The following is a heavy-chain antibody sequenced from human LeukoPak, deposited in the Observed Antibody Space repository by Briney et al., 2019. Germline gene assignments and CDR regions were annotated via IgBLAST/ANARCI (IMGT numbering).Heavy chain of an antibody. Sequence: GGSLRLSCAASGFTFTNYAMTWARQAPGEGLEWVSSISGNGGGTSYADTMKGRFTISRDNAKNTLYLQMNSLRAEDTTVYYCAKSPIAATGDGYWGQGTLVTVSS. CDR1: GFTFTNYA. V-gene: IGHV3-23*01. J-gene: IGHJ4*02. D-gene: IGHD2-15*01. CDR2: ISGNGGGT. CDR3: AKSPIAATGDGY.